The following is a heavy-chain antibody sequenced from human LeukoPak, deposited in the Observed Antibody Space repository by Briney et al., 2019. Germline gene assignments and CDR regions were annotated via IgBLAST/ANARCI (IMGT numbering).Heavy chain of an antibody. J-gene: IGHJ4*02. CDR1: GFTFCSYA. D-gene: IGHD1-14*01. CDR3: AKHPLAGGNPDY. Sequence: GGSLRLSCAASGFTFCSYAMSWVRQTPGKGLELVSAINGNGVGTFYAGSVVGRFTISRDNSKNTLYLQMSSLRVEDTAVYYCAKHPLAGGNPDYWGQGTLVTVPS. CDR2: INGNGVGT. V-gene: IGHV3-23*01.